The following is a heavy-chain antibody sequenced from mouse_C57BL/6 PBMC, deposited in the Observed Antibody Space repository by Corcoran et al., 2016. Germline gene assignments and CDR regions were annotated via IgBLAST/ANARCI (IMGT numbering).Heavy chain of an antibody. CDR2: INPNNGGT. D-gene: IGHD1-1*01. Sequence: EVQLQQSGPELVKPGASVKISCKASGYTFTDYYMNWVKQSHGKSLEWIGDINPNNGGTSYNQKFKGKATLTVDKSSSTAYMELRSLTSEDSAVYYCARRRGSSPFDYWGQGTTLTVSS. V-gene: IGHV1-26*01. J-gene: IGHJ2*01. CDR1: GYTFTDYY. CDR3: ARRRGSSPFDY.